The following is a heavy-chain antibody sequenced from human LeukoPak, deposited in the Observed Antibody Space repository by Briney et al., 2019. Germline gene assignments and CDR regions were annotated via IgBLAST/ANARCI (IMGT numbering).Heavy chain of an antibody. D-gene: IGHD3-22*01. Sequence: RPGGSLTLSCAASGFISDEYGMRWVPQAPGRGREGVSGIYWNGANTGYGRSVRVRFTISRDNAKNSLHLQMSSVRAEDTALYHCARVQYDTSFHNAFDSWGQGTMVTVSS. V-gene: IGHV3-20*01. CDR2: IYWNGANT. J-gene: IGHJ3*02. CDR1: GFISDEYG. CDR3: ARVQYDTSFHNAFDS.